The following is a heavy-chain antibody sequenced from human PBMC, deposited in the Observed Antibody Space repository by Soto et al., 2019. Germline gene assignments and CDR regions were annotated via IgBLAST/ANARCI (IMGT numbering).Heavy chain of an antibody. CDR2: INWNGGST. Sequence: RPGGLLRLSCAASGFTFDDYGMSWVRQAPGKGLEWVSGINWNGGSTGYADSVKGRFTISRDNAKNSLYLQMNSLRAEDTALYHCARNLYSNYVDYYNYMDVWGKGTTVTVSS. CDR3: ARNLYSNYVDYYNYMDV. J-gene: IGHJ6*03. CDR1: GFTFDDYG. D-gene: IGHD4-4*01. V-gene: IGHV3-20*01.